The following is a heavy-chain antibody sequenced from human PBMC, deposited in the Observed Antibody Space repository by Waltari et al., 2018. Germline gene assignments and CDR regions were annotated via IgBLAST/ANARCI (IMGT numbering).Heavy chain of an antibody. CDR2: IKQDGSEK. Sequence: EVQLVASGGGLVQPGGSLRLSCAASGFTFSSYWMTWVRQTPGKGLEWVANIKQDGSEKYYVDSVKGRFTISRDNAKNSLSLQMNSLSAEDTAVYYCARVMAAAGTGVDYWGLGTLVTVSS. CDR3: ARVMAAAGTGVDY. V-gene: IGHV3-7*01. D-gene: IGHD6-13*01. CDR1: GFTFSSYW. J-gene: IGHJ4*02.